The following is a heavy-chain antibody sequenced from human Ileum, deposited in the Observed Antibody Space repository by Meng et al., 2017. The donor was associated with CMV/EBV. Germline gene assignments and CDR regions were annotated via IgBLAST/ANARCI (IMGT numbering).Heavy chain of an antibody. CDR2: MTPSSGNT. V-gene: IGHV1-8*01. D-gene: IGHD4-17*01. CDR3: SRGYGSGD. CDR1: GYIFSQFD. Sequence: ASSKVSCNASGYIFSQFDIHWVRQTAGRGLEWMGRMTPSSGNTGYARQFQGRLTITTNTSISTAYLELNSLTFEDSAVYYCSRGYGSGDWGQGTLVTVSS. J-gene: IGHJ4*02.